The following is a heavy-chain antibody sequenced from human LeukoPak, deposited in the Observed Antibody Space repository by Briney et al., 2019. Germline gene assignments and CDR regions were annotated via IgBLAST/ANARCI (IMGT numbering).Heavy chain of an antibody. V-gene: IGHV3-48*03. CDR3: ARERAYSGYDSREYNYFDY. D-gene: IGHD5-12*01. J-gene: IGHJ4*02. CDR1: GFTFSSYE. CDR2: ISSSAISI. Sequence: GGSLRLSCAASGFTFSSYEMNWVRQAPGKGLQWVSYISSSAISIYYADSVKGRFTISRDNAKNSLYLQMNSLRAEDTAMYYCARERAYSGYDSREYNYFDYWGQGTLVTVSS.